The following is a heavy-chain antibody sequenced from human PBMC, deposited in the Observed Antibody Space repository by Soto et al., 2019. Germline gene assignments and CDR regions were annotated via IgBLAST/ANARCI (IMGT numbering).Heavy chain of an antibody. V-gene: IGHV4-61*01. Sequence: PSETLSLTCTVSGGSVSSGSYYWSWIRQPPGKGLEWIGYIYYSGSTNYNPSLKSRVTISVDTSKNQFSLKLSSVTAADTAVYYCAPESRDLYFGGFDPWGQGTLVTVSS. CDR2: IYYSGST. D-gene: IGHD2-8*01. CDR3: APESRDLYFGGFDP. J-gene: IGHJ5*02. CDR1: GGSVSSGSYY.